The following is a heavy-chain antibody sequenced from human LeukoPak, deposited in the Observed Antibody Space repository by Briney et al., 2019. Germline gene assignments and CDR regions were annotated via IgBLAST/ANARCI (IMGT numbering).Heavy chain of an antibody. Sequence: PSETLSLTCTVSGGSISSSHYYWGWIRQPPGKGLEWIGSIYNSGSTHYNPSLKSRVTISVDTSKNQFSLKLSSVTAADTAVYYCAREVVPDVIAASDIWGQGTMVTVSS. J-gene: IGHJ3*02. CDR2: IYNSGST. CDR1: GGSISSSHYY. V-gene: IGHV4-39*02. CDR3: AREVVPDVIAASDI. D-gene: IGHD2-2*01.